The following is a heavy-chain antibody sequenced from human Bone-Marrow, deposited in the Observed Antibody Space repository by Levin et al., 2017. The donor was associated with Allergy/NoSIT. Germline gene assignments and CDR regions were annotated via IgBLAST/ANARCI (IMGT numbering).Heavy chain of an antibody. CDR3: ARIPHSAISGVVVIMRFEP. D-gene: IGHD3-3*01. V-gene: IGHV4-38-2*01. CDR1: GSSITNGYY. CDR2: IHYTGNT. J-gene: IGHJ5*02. Sequence: SETLSLTCAVSGSSITNGYYWGWIRQPPGEGLEYIGSIHYTGNTIYNPSLKSRVTISVDTSKNQFSLKVNSVTAADTAVCYCARIPHSAISGVVVIMRFEPWGQGTLVIVSA.